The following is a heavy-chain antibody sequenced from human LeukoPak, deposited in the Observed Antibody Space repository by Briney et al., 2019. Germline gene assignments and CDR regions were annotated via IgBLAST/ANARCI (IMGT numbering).Heavy chain of an antibody. Sequence: SGPTLVNPTQTLTLTCTFSGFSLSASGVGVGWVRQPPGKAPEWLALIYWDNDKRYSPSLKIRLTITKDTSTNLVVLIMTDMDPMDTATYFCAHRRSGYNWNHGDFDYWGQGTLVTVAS. J-gene: IGHJ4*02. D-gene: IGHD1-14*01. CDR3: AHRRSGYNWNHGDFDY. CDR1: GFSLSASGVG. CDR2: IYWDNDK. V-gene: IGHV2-5*02.